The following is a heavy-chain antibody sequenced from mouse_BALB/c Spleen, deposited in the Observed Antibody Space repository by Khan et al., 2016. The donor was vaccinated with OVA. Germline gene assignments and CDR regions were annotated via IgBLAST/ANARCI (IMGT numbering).Heavy chain of an antibody. CDR2: IYPGTDNS. D-gene: IGHD3-2*02. J-gene: IGHJ2*01. CDR3: AREEAEDYLDY. CDR1: GYTFTNYW. V-gene: IGHV1-76*01. Sequence: QVQLKQSGAELVRPGASVKLSCKTSGYTFTNYWIHWVKQRSGQGLEWIARIYPGTDNSYYNEKLKDRATLTADKSSSTVYMQLSSLKADDSAVYCCAREEAEDYLDYWGQGTTLTASS.